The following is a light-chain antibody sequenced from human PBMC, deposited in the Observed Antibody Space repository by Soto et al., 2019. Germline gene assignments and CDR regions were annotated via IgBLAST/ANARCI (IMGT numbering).Light chain of an antibody. J-gene: IGKJ5*01. CDR2: AAS. CDR3: XQSYSPIT. CDR1: QSINSY. V-gene: IGKV1-39*01. Sequence: DIQMTQSPSSLSASLGDSVTITCRASQSINSYLNWYQQKPGKAPKLLIYAASSLQSGVHSRFTGSGFGTDFTLTISSLQPEDFATYYCXQSYSPITCGQGTRLEIK.